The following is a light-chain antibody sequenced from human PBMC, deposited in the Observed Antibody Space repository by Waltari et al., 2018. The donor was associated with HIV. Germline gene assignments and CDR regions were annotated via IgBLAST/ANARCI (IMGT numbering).Light chain of an antibody. J-gene: IGLJ3*02. CDR1: SGSVSSTYY. Sequence: QTVVTQEPSFSVSPGGTVTLTCGLTSGSVSSTYYPSWYQQTPGQAPRPLIYSTNTRSSGVPQRFAGSILGNKAALPITGAQADDESDYYCVLYMGSGIWVFGGGTKLTVL. V-gene: IGLV8-61*01. CDR2: STN. CDR3: VLYMGSGIWV.